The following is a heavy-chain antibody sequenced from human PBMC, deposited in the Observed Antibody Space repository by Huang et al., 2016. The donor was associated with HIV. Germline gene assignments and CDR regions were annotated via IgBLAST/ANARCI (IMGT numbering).Heavy chain of an antibody. CDR1: GFMFGDYT. D-gene: IGHD6-19*01. CDR2: IRSKAYGAKT. Sequence: EVHLVESGGGLVQPGRSLRLSCTASGFMFGDYTMSWFRQAPGKGLECVGFIRSKAYGAKTEYAASVKGRVTISRDDSKTIVDLQMNSLKSEDTAVYFCEWGGWYDESYSYYMEVWGKGTAVTVSS. V-gene: IGHV3-49*03. J-gene: IGHJ6*03. CDR3: EWGGWYDESYSYYMEV.